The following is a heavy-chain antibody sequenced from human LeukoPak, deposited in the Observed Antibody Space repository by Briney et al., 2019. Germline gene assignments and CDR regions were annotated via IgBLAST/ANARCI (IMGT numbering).Heavy chain of an antibody. CDR2: FDPEDGET. V-gene: IGHV1-24*01. Sequence: GPSVKVTRNVSGYTTTKLSMHRVRQAPGKGLDLTGGFDPEDGETIYAQKFQGRVTMTEDTSTDTAYMELSSLRSEDPAVYYCATGGYGSGSYYSGAHFDYWGQGTLVTVSS. CDR3: ATGGYGSGSYYSGAHFDY. J-gene: IGHJ4*02. D-gene: IGHD3-10*01. CDR1: GYTTTKLS.